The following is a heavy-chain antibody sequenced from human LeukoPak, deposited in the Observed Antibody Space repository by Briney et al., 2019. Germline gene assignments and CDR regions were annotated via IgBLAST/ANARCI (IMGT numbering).Heavy chain of an antibody. D-gene: IGHD6-19*01. J-gene: IGHJ4*02. V-gene: IGHV4-59*01. CDR2: IYYSGST. CDR3: ARCGYSSGWYTWGPYFDY. CDR1: GGSISSYY. Sequence: SETLSLTCTVSGGSISSYYWSWIRQPPGKGLEWIGYIYYSGSTNYNPSLKSRVTISVDTSKNQFSLKLSSVTAADTAVYYCARCGYSSGWYTWGPYFDYWGQGTLVTVSS.